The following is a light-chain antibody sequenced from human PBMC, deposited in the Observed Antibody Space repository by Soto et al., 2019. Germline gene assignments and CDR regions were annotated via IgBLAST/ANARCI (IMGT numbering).Light chain of an antibody. CDR3: SSYAGSARIL. CDR2: EVS. J-gene: IGLJ2*01. CDR1: SSDVGGYNY. Sequence: QSALTQPPSASGSPGQSVTISCTGTSSDVGGYNYVSWYQQHPDKAPTLIIYEVSKRPSGVPDRFSGSKSGNTASLTVSGRQADDEADYYCSSYAGSARILFGGGTKVTVL. V-gene: IGLV2-8*01.